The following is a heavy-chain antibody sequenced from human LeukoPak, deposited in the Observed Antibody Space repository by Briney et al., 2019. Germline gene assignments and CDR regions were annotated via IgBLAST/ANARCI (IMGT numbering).Heavy chain of an antibody. Sequence: SQTLSLTCTVSGGSISSGSYYWSWIRQPAGKGLEWIGRIYTSGSTNYNPSLKSRVTISVDTSKNQFSLKLSSVTAADTAVYYCARVRLGYCSSTSCYDAFDIWGQGTVVTVSS. V-gene: IGHV4-61*02. CDR2: IYTSGST. D-gene: IGHD2-2*01. J-gene: IGHJ3*02. CDR3: ARVRLGYCSSTSCYDAFDI. CDR1: GGSISSGSYY.